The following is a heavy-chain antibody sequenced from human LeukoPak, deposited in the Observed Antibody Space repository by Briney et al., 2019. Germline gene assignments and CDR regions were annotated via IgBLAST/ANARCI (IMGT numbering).Heavy chain of an antibody. V-gene: IGHV4-34*01. CDR3: ARRVRGVITPLDY. Sequence: SETLPLTCAVYGGSFSGYYWSWIRQPPGKGLEWIGEINHSGSTNYNPSLKSRVTISVDTSKNQFSLKLSSVTAADTAVYYCARRVRGVITPLDYWGQGTLVTVSS. CDR2: INHSGST. D-gene: IGHD3-10*01. J-gene: IGHJ4*02. CDR1: GGSFSGYY.